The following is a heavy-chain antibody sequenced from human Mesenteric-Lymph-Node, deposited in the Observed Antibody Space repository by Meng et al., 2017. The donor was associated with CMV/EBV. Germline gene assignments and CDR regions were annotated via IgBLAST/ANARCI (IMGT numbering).Heavy chain of an antibody. CDR3: VLGYCSSTSCRASADMDV. V-gene: IGHV3-53*05. J-gene: IGHJ6*02. CDR2: IYDDGST. D-gene: IGHD2-2*01. CDR1: GFTVSSNY. Sequence: ETLSLTCAASGFTVSSNYMTWVRQAPGEGLDWVSVIYDDGSTHYADSVKGRFTISRDNAKNSLYLQMNSLRAEDTALYYCVLGYCSSTSCRASADMDVWGQGTTVTVSS.